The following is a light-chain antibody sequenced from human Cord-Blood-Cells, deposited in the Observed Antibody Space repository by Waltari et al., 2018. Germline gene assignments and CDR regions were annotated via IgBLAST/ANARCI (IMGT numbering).Light chain of an antibody. V-gene: IGLV2-23*01. CDR3: CSYAGSSTSWV. CDR1: SRNAGIYNL. Sequence: QSALPQSASVSGSLGQSITISCTGTSRNAGIYNLVPWDQQHPGKVHKLLIYGGSKRPSGVSNRFAGSKSGNPASLTISGLQAEDAADYYCCSYAGSSTSWVFGGGTKLTVL. CDR2: GGS. J-gene: IGLJ3*02.